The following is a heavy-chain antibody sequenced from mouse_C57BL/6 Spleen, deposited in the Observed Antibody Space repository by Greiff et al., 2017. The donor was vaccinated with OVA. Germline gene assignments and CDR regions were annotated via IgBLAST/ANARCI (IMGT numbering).Heavy chain of an antibody. Sequence: QVQLQQPGAELVRPGSSVKLSCKASGYTFTSYWMDWVKQRPGQGLEWIGNIYPSDSETHYNQKFKDKATLTVDKSSSTAYMQLSSLTSEDSAVYYCARSYSNPYFDYWGQGTTLTVSS. V-gene: IGHV1-61*01. CDR3: ARSYSNPYFDY. CDR2: IYPSDSET. J-gene: IGHJ2*01. D-gene: IGHD2-5*01. CDR1: GYTFTSYW.